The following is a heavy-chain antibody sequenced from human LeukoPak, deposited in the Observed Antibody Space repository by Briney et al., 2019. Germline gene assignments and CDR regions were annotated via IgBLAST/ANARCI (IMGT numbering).Heavy chain of an antibody. CDR3: ARDSEVRGS. CDR2: ISGSGGST. V-gene: IGHV3-23*01. CDR1: GFTFSSYA. Sequence: GGSLRLSCAASGFTFSSYAMSWVRQAPGKGLEWVSAISGSGGSTYYADSVKGRFTISRDNAKNSLYLQMNSLRAEDTAVYYCARDSEVRGSWGQGTLVTVSS. J-gene: IGHJ4*02. D-gene: IGHD3-10*01.